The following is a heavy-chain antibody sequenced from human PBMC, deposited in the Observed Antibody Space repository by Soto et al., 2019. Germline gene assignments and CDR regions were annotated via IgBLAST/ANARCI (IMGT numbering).Heavy chain of an antibody. CDR1: GDTFTIYG. CDR2: INPYNGNT. J-gene: IGHJ4*02. CDR3: ARDWFGVDY. Sequence: EASVKVSCTASGDTFTIYGISWVRQAPGQGLEWMGWINPYNGNTNYAQKLQGRVTMTTDTSTSTAYMELRSLRSDDTAVYYCARDWFGVDYWGQGTLVTVSS. D-gene: IGHD3-16*01. V-gene: IGHV1-18*01.